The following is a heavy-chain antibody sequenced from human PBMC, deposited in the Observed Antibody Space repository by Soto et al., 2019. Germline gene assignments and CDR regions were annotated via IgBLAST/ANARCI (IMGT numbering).Heavy chain of an antibody. CDR2: INHSGST. Sequence: PSETLSLTCAVYGGSFSGYYWSWIRQPPGKGLEWIGEINHSGSTNYNPSLKSRVTISVDTSKNQFSLKLSSVTAADTAVYYCARNPNYYYSGMDVWGQGTTVTVSS. V-gene: IGHV4-34*01. CDR3: ARNPNYYYSGMDV. J-gene: IGHJ6*02. CDR1: GGSFSGYY.